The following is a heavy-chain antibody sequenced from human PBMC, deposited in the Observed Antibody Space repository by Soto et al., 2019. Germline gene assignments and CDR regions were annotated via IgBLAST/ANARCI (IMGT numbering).Heavy chain of an antibody. J-gene: IGHJ5*02. V-gene: IGHV4-30-4*01. CDR1: GGSLSSGDYY. Sequence: QVQLQVSGPGLVKPSQTLSLTCTVSGGSLSSGDYYWSWIRQPPGKGLEWIGHIFYSGSTYYSPSPNSRVRISVDKSKNQFSLYLSSGTAADTAVYYCARVVVHRLSNTGFDPWGQGILVNFSS. CDR3: ARVVVHRLSNTGFDP. CDR2: IFYSGST. D-gene: IGHD2-21*01.